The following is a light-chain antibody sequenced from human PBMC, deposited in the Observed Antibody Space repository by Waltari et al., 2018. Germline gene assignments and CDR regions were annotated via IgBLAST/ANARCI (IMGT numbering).Light chain of an antibody. V-gene: IGKV4-1*01. CDR2: WAS. Sequence: DIVMTQSPDSLAVSLGERATINCKFSQSVLYSSNNKNYLAWYQQKPGQPPKLLIYWASTRESGVPDRFSGSGYGTDFTLTISSLQAEDVAVYYCQQYYSTPPYTFGQGTKLEIK. CDR3: QQYYSTPPYT. J-gene: IGKJ2*01. CDR1: QSVLYSSNNKNY.